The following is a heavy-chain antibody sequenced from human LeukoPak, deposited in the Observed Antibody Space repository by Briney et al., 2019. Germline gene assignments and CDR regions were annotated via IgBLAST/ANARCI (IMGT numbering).Heavy chain of an antibody. D-gene: IGHD6-13*01. CDR2: IYTSGST. CDR3: AYSSSWYPPYYY. CDR1: GGSISSGSYY. Sequence: SETLSLTXTVSGGSISSGSYYWSWIRQPAGKGLEWIGRIYTSGSTNYNPSLKSRVTISVDTSKNQFSLKLSSVTAADTAVYYCAYSSSWYPPYYYWGQGTLVTVSS. J-gene: IGHJ4*02. V-gene: IGHV4-61*02.